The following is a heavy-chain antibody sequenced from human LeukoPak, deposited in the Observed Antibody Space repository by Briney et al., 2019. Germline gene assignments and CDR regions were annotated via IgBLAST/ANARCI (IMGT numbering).Heavy chain of an antibody. CDR1: GGSISSSSYY. J-gene: IGHJ5*02. D-gene: IGHD3-3*01. V-gene: IGHV4-39*01. CDR3: ARIERITIFGAAKHNWVDP. CDR2: IYYSGST. Sequence: PSETLSLTCTVSGGSISSSSYYWGWIRQPPGKGLEWIGTIYYSGSTYYNPSLKSRVTISVDTFRNQFSLKLTSVTAAETALYYCARIERITIFGAAKHNWVDPWGQGTLVTVSS.